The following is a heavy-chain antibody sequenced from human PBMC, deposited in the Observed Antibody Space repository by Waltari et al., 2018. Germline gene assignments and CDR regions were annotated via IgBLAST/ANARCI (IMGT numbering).Heavy chain of an antibody. Sequence: QVQLQESGPGLVKPSETLSLTCTVSGGSISRYYWSWIRQPAGKGLEWIGRIYTSGSTNYNPSLKSRGTMSVDTSKNQFSLKLSSVTAADTAVYYCARSGVTGEIIGGYYYMDVWGKWTTVTVSS. CDR1: GGSISRYY. J-gene: IGHJ6*03. D-gene: IGHD3-3*01. CDR3: ARSGVTGEIIGGYYYMDV. CDR2: IYTSGST. V-gene: IGHV4-4*07.